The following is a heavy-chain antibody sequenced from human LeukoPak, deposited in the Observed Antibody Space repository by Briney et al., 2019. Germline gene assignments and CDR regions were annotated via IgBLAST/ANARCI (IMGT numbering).Heavy chain of an antibody. Sequence: GGSLRLSCAASGFTFSSYVMSWVRQAPGKGLEWVSTISGSGDSTYYVDSVKGRFTISRDNSKNTLYLQMNSLRAEDTAVYYCAKDLAARDYWGQGTLVTVSS. CDR2: ISGSGDST. CDR3: AKDLAARDY. J-gene: IGHJ4*02. D-gene: IGHD6-13*01. V-gene: IGHV3-23*01. CDR1: GFTFSSYV.